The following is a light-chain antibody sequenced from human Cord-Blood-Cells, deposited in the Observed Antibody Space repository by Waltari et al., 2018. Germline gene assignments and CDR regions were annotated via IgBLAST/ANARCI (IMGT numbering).Light chain of an antibody. J-gene: IGKJ2*01. Sequence: DIQMTQSPSSLSASVGDRVTITCRASQSISSYLNWYQQKPGKAPKLLIYAASSLQSGVPERFSGSGSGTDFTLTISSLQPEDFATYYCQQSYSALYTFGQGTKLEIK. CDR2: AAS. CDR1: QSISSY. CDR3: QQSYSALYT. V-gene: IGKV1-39*01.